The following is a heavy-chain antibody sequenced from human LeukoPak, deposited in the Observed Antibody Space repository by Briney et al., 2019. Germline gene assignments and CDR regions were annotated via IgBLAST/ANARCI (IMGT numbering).Heavy chain of an antibody. CDR3: AKDYCSSTSCHSPSSSSPGSY. J-gene: IGHJ4*02. Sequence: GGSLRLSCAASGFTFSSYAMSWVRQAPGKGLEWVSGVTGSGGTTYYADSVRGRYTISRDNSKNTLYLQMNSLRAEDTAVYYCAKDYCSSTSCHSPSSSSPGSYWGQGTLVTVSS. CDR1: GFTFSSYA. D-gene: IGHD2-2*01. V-gene: IGHV3-23*01. CDR2: VTGSGGTT.